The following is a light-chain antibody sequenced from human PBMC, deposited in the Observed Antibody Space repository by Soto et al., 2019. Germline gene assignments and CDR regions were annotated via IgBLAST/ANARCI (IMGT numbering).Light chain of an antibody. V-gene: IGKV3-15*01. CDR3: QQYNNWPPWT. J-gene: IGKJ1*01. CDR2: GAS. Sequence: EIVMTQSPATLSVSPGERATLSCRASQSVSNNLAWYQQKAGQAPRLLIYGASTRATGIPARFSGSGSGTEFTLTISSLQSEDFAVCYCQQYNNWPPWTFGQGTKVEIK. CDR1: QSVSNN.